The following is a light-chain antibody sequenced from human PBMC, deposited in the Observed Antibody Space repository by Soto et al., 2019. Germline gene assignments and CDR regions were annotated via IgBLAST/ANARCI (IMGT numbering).Light chain of an antibody. CDR3: SSYVGSNKGV. CDR1: SSDVGGYNY. V-gene: IGLV2-8*01. CDR2: DVN. J-gene: IGLJ1*01. Sequence: QSVLTQPPSASGSPGQSVTISCTGTSSDVGGYNYVSWYQQHPGKAPKLMIYDVNKRPSGVPDRFSGSKSGNTASLTVSGLQAEGEADYYCSSYVGSNKGVFGTGTKVTVL.